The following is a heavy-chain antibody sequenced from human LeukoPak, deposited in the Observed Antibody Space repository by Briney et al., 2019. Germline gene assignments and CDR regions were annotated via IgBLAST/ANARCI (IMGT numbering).Heavy chain of an antibody. Sequence: ASVKVSCKASGYTFTCYGISWVRQAPGQGLEWMGWISAYNGNTNYAQKRQGRVTMTTDTSTSTAYMELRSLRSDDTAVYYWARDYAAAGSPLRFDPWGQGTLVTVSS. J-gene: IGHJ5*02. CDR3: ARDYAAAGSPLRFDP. CDR1: GYTFTCYG. D-gene: IGHD6-13*01. V-gene: IGHV1-18*01. CDR2: ISAYNGNT.